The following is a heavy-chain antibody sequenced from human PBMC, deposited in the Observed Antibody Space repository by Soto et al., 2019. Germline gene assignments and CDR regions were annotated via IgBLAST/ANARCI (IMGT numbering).Heavy chain of an antibody. D-gene: IGHD3-22*01. V-gene: IGHV3-7*03. CDR2: IKQDGSEK. Sequence: GGSLRLSCAASGFTFSSYWMSWVRQAPGKGLEWVANIKQDGSEKYYVDSVKGRFTISRDNAKNSLYLQMNSLRAEDTAVYYCASPLERYYYDSSGHAFDIWGQGTMVTVSS. CDR3: ASPLERYYYDSSGHAFDI. CDR1: GFTFSSYW. J-gene: IGHJ3*02.